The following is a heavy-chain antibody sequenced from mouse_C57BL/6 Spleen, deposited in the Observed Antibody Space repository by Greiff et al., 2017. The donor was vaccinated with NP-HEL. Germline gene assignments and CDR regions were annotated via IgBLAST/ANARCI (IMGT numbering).Heavy chain of an antibody. Sequence: EVKLVESGEGLVKPGGSLKLSCAASGFTFSSYAMSWVRQTPEKRLEWVAYISSGGDYIYYADTVKGRFTISRDNARNTLYLQMSSLKSEDTAMYYCTREGGSGYDAGYAMDYWGQGTSVTVSS. CDR1: GFTFSSYA. J-gene: IGHJ4*01. D-gene: IGHD2-2*01. CDR3: TREGGSGYDAGYAMDY. V-gene: IGHV5-9-1*02. CDR2: ISSGGDYI.